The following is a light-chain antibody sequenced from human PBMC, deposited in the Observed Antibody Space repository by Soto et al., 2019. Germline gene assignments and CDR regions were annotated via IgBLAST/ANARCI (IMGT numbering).Light chain of an antibody. CDR3: CSYAGSSTSLYV. J-gene: IGLJ1*01. Sequence: QSVLTQPASASGSPGQSITISCTGTSSDVGSYNLVSWYQQHPGKAPKLMIYEVSKRPSGVSNRFSGSKSGNTASLTISGLQAEDEAHYYCCSYAGSSTSLYVFGTGTKVTVL. CDR1: SSDVGSYNL. CDR2: EVS. V-gene: IGLV2-23*02.